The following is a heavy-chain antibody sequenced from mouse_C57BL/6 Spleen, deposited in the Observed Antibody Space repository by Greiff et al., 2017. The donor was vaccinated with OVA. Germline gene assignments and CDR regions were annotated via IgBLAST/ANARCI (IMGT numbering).Heavy chain of an antibody. Sequence: EVNVVESGEGLVKPGGSLKLSCAASGFTFSSYAMSWVRQTPEKRLEWVAYISSGGDYIYYADTVKGRFTISRDNARNTLYLQMSSLKSEDTAMYYCTRANWDVGPYWYFDVWGTGTTVTVSS. D-gene: IGHD4-1*02. CDR1: GFTFSSYA. V-gene: IGHV5-9-1*02. CDR3: TRANWDVGPYWYFDV. J-gene: IGHJ1*03. CDR2: ISSGGDYI.